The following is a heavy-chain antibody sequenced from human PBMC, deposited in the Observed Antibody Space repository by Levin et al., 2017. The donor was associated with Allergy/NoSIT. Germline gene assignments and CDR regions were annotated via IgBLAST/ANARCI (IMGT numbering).Heavy chain of an antibody. CDR3: ARFRVPGTYHYSNPPEAFDI. V-gene: IGHV3-20*04. Sequence: GGSLRLSCAASGFTFDRYVVSWVRQAPGKGLEWVSSINWNGGSTRYADSVKGRFTISRDNAKYSLYLQMNSPRAAATALYYCARFRVPGTYHYSNPPEAFDIWGQGTMVTVSS. CDR2: INWNGGST. CDR1: GFTFDRYV. D-gene: IGHD6-13*01. J-gene: IGHJ3*02.